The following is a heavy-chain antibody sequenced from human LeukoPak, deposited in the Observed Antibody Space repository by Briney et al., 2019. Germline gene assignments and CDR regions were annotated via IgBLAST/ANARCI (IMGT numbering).Heavy chain of an antibody. CDR2: IVLLLGVA. Sequence: ASVEVSCKASGGTFSDYGISWVRQAPGQGLEYMGRIVLLLGVANYAQKFQGRDTISADKSTSTAYMDLRSLTSEDTAVYYCAGLLGDRTDYSFDYWGPRTLVTVSS. CDR3: AGLLGDRTDYSFDY. J-gene: IGHJ4*01. D-gene: IGHD3-16*01. V-gene: IGHV1-69*10. CDR1: GGTFSDYG.